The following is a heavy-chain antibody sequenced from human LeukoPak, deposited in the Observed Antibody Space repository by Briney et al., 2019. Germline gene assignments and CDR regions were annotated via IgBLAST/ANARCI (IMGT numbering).Heavy chain of an antibody. Sequence: PGGSLRLSCAASGFTFSSFAMHWVRQAPGKGLEYVSAISSNGGSTYYANSVKGRFTISRDNSKNTLYLQMGSLRSEDTAVYYCARDLYYYDSSGYYDYYYYYMDVWGKGTTVTVSS. D-gene: IGHD3-22*01. CDR1: GFTFSSFA. CDR3: ARDLYYYDSSGYYDYYYYYMDV. J-gene: IGHJ6*03. V-gene: IGHV3-64*01. CDR2: ISSNGGST.